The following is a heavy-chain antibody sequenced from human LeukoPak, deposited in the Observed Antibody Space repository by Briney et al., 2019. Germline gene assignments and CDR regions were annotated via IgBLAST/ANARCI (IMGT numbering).Heavy chain of an antibody. J-gene: IGHJ4*02. CDR1: GYTFTSYD. V-gene: IGHV1-8*01. CDR2: MNPNSGNT. CDR3: AKGKDTYSFDSSGYYFGEY. D-gene: IGHD3-22*01. Sequence: ASVKVSCKASGYTFTSYDINWVRQATGQGLEWMGWMNPNSGNTGYAQKFQGRVTMTRNTSISTAYMELSSLRSEDTAVYYCAKGKDTYSFDSSGYYFGEYWGQGTLVTVSS.